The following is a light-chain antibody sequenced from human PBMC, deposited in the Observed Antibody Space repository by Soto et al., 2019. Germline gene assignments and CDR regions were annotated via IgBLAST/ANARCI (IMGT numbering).Light chain of an antibody. CDR3: SSYTTSSTHVV. J-gene: IGLJ2*01. CDR1: SSDVGSYNY. CDR2: DVS. V-gene: IGLV2-14*01. Sequence: QSALTQPASVSGSPGQSITISCTGTSSDVGSYNYVSWYQQYPGKAPKVMIYDVSNRPSGVSYRFSGSKSGNTASLTISGLEAEDEADYYCSSYTTSSTHVVFGGATKLTVL.